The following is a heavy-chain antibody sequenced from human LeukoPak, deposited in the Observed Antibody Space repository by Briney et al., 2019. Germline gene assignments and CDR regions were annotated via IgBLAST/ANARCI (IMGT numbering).Heavy chain of an antibody. J-gene: IGHJ6*02. CDR1: GFTFSTYA. CDR2: ICGSGGAT. CDR3: AKQKSGPYYGMDV. V-gene: IGHV3-23*01. D-gene: IGHD3-10*01. Sequence: GGSLRLSCAASGFTFSTYAMSWVRQAPGKGLEWVSVICGSGGATYYADSVKGRFTISRDNSKNTLYLQMNSLRAEDTAVYYCAKQKSGPYYGMDVWGQGTTVTVSS.